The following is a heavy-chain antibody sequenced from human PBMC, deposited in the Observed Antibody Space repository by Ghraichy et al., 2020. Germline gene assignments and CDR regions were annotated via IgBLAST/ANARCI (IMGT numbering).Heavy chain of an antibody. D-gene: IGHD1-7*01. V-gene: IGHV4-39*01. CDR1: GGSISSSSYY. J-gene: IGHJ5*02. Sequence: SETLSLTCTVSGGSISSSSYYWGWIRQPPGKGLEWIGSTYYSGSTYYNPSLKSRVTISVDTSKNQFSLKLSSVTAADTAVYYCARNWNYVGWFDPWGQGTLVTVSS. CDR3: ARNWNYVGWFDP. CDR2: TYYSGST.